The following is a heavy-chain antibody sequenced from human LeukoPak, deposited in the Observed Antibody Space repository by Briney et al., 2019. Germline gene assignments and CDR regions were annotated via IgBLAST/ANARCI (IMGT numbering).Heavy chain of an antibody. CDR3: ARGLYSSSWYAGHYFDY. CDR1: GGSFSGYY. V-gene: IGHV4-34*01. J-gene: IGHJ4*02. Sequence: SETLSLTCAVYGGSFSGYYWSWIRQPPGKGLEWIGEINHSGSTNYNPSLKSRVTISVDTSKNQFSLKLSSVTAADTAVYYCARGLYSSSWYAGHYFDYWGQGTLVTVSS. CDR2: INHSGST. D-gene: IGHD6-13*01.